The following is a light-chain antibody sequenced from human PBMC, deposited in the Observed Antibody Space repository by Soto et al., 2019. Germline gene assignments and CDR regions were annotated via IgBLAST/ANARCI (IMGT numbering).Light chain of an antibody. J-gene: IGKJ1*01. CDR1: QSLVHSDGNTY. Sequence: DIVLTQTPLSSPVTLGQPASISCRSSQSLVHSDGNTYLSWLQQRPGQPPRLLIYQISNRFSGVAERFSSSEAGTDFTLTISSVEAEDVGIYSCVPFSHFPRPFCQRTKVAIK. V-gene: IGKV2-24*01. CDR2: QIS. CDR3: VPFSHFPRP.